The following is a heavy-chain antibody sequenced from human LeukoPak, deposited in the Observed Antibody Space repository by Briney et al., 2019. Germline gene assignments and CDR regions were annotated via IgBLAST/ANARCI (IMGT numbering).Heavy chain of an antibody. CDR1: GYTFTGYY. D-gene: IGHD5-24*01. Sequence: GASVKVSCKASGYTFTGYYIHWVRQAPGQGPEWMGWINPDSGDTNYAQRFQGRATMTRDTSISTAYMELSRLRSDDTAVYYCARGLDGYILPVDYWGQGTLVTVSS. J-gene: IGHJ4*02. CDR2: INPDSGDT. V-gene: IGHV1-2*02. CDR3: ARGLDGYILPVDY.